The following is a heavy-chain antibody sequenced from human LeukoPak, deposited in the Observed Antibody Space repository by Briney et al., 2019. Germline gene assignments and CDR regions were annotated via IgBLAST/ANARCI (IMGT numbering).Heavy chain of an antibody. J-gene: IGHJ3*02. D-gene: IGHD3-16*01. CDR1: GFTLSTYN. Sequence: GGSLRLSCAASGFTLSTYNMKWVRQAPRKGLEWVSSISTSSSYIYYADSVKGRFTISRDNAKNSLYLQMNSLRAEDTAVYYCARFRGAFDIWGQGTMVTVSS. CDR2: ISTSSSYI. CDR3: ARFRGAFDI. V-gene: IGHV3-21*01.